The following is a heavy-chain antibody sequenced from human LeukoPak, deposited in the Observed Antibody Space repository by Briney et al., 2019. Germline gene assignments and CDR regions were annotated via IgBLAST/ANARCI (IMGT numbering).Heavy chain of an antibody. Sequence: ASVKVSCKASGYTFTSYGISWVRQASGQGLEWMGWISAYNGNTNYAQKLQGRVTMTTDTSTSTAYMELRSLRSDDTAVYYCARGHSSSWYPHYFDYWGQGTLVTVSS. D-gene: IGHD6-13*01. J-gene: IGHJ4*02. CDR2: ISAYNGNT. CDR3: ARGHSSSWYPHYFDY. CDR1: GYTFTSYG. V-gene: IGHV1-18*01.